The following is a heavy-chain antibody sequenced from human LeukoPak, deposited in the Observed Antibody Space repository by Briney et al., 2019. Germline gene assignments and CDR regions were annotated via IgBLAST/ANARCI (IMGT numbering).Heavy chain of an antibody. V-gene: IGHV1-8*01. CDR2: MNPNSGNT. D-gene: IGHD3-10*01. CDR3: AREGELLWFGEFKYYYYGMDV. Sequence: ASVKVSCKASGYTFTSYDIDWVRQATGQGLEWMGWMNPNSGNTGYAQKFQGRVTMTRNTSISTAYMELSSLRSEDTAVYYCAREGELLWFGEFKYYYYGMDVWGQGTTVTVSS. CDR1: GYTFTSYD. J-gene: IGHJ6*02.